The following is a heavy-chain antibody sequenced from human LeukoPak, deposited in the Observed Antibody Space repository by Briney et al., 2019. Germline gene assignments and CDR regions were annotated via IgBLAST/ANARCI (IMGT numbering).Heavy chain of an antibody. CDR3: AKDIFSGTSGWYYFDY. CDR1: GFTFDDYA. D-gene: IGHD6-19*01. J-gene: IGHJ4*02. CDR2: ITWNSVSI. Sequence: LPGGSLRLSCAASGFTFDDYAMHWVRQAPGKGPEWVSGITWNSVSIGYADSVKGRFTISRDNAKNSLYLQMNSLRAEDMALYYCAKDIFSGTSGWYYFDYWGQGTLVTVSS. V-gene: IGHV3-9*03.